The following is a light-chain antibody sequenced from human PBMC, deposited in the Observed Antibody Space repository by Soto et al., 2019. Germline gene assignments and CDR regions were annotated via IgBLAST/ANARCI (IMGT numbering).Light chain of an antibody. Sequence: IVLTQSPGTLSLSPGERATVSCRASQSVSSSYLAWYQQKPGQPPRLLIYGASSRATGIPDRFSGSGSGTDFTLTICRLEPEDFAVYYCQQYGSSPQTLGQGTKVEIK. J-gene: IGKJ1*01. CDR3: QQYGSSPQT. V-gene: IGKV3-20*01. CDR2: GAS. CDR1: QSVSSSY.